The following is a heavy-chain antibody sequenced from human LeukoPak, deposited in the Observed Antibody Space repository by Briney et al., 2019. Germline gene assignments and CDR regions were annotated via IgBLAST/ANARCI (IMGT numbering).Heavy chain of an antibody. CDR3: ARARLGFTRGIGTNYFDY. J-gene: IGHJ4*02. V-gene: IGHV3-66*01. Sequence: SGGSLRLSCAASGFTVSSNYMSWVRQAPGKGLEWVSVIYSGGSTYYADSVKGRFTISRDNAKNLLYLQMNSLRAEDTAVYYCARARLGFTRGIGTNYFDYWGQGTLVTVSS. CDR1: GFTVSSNY. CDR2: IYSGGST. D-gene: IGHD2-15*01.